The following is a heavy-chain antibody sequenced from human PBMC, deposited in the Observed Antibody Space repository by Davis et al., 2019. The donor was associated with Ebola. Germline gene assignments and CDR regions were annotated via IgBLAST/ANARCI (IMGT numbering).Heavy chain of an antibody. Sequence: GESLKISCAASGFTFSTYSMSWVRQAPGKGLEWVSSISSDSDYIYYADSAKGRFTISRDNAKNSLYLQMNSLRAEDTAVYYCARDVISDIVVVGPLDYWGQGTLVTVSS. CDR1: GFTFSTYS. CDR2: ISSDSDYI. V-gene: IGHV3-21*01. CDR3: ARDVISDIVVVGPLDY. J-gene: IGHJ4*02. D-gene: IGHD2-15*01.